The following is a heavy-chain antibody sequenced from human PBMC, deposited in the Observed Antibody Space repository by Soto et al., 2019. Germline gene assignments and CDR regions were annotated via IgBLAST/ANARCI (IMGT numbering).Heavy chain of an antibody. Sequence: GGSLRLSCAASGFTVSSNYMSWVRQAPGKGLEWVSVIYSGGSTYYADSVKGRFTISRDNSKNTLYLQMNSLRAEDTAMYYCARYSGSYSFPVVRDYWGQGTLVTVSS. D-gene: IGHD1-26*01. J-gene: IGHJ4*02. CDR3: ARYSGSYSFPVVRDY. CDR2: IYSGGST. V-gene: IGHV3-66*01. CDR1: GFTVSSNY.